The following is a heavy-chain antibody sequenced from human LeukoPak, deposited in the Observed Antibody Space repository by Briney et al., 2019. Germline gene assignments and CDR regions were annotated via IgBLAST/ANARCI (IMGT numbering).Heavy chain of an antibody. J-gene: IGHJ4*02. CDR2: IKSDGSRT. CDR1: AFTFSSYW. D-gene: IGHD2-15*01. V-gene: IGHV3-74*01. CDR3: ARELPFDY. Sequence: GESLRLSCAASAFTFSSYWMHWVRQAPGKGLVWVSRIKSDGSRTDYADSVKGRFTISRDNAKNTLYLQMNSLRAEDTAVYYCARELPFDYWGQGTLVTVSS.